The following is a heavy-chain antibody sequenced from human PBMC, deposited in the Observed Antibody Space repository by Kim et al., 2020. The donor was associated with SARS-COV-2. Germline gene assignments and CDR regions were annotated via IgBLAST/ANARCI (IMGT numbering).Heavy chain of an antibody. V-gene: IGHV1-18*04. CDR3: ARGGYYYDSSGYPVDAFDI. J-gene: IGHJ3*02. CDR1: GYTFTSYG. Sequence: ASVKVSCKASGYTFTSYGISWVRQAPGQGLEWMGWISAYNGNTNYAQKLQGRVTMTTDTSTSTAYMELRSLRSDDTAVYYCARGGYYYDSSGYPVDAFDIWGQGTMVTVSS. D-gene: IGHD3-22*01. CDR2: ISAYNGNT.